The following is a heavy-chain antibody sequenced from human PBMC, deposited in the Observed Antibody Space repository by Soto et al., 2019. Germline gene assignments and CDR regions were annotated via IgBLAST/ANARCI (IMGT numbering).Heavy chain of an antibody. J-gene: IGHJ4*02. CDR3: ARHRSRGGGATPFDY. CDR2: IDPSDSYT. Sequence: EVQLVQSGAEVKKPGESLKISCKDSGNSFTDYWISWVRQKPGKGLEWMGRIDPSDSYTHYSPSFQGHVTISFDKSISTAHLQWNSLKASDTAMYYCARHRSRGGGATPFDYWGQGTLVTVSS. CDR1: GNSFTDYW. D-gene: IGHD1-26*01. V-gene: IGHV5-10-1*01.